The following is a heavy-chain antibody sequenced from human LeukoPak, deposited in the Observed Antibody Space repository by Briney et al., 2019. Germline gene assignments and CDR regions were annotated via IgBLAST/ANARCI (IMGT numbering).Heavy chain of an antibody. J-gene: IGHJ4*02. V-gene: IGHV3-53*01. CDR1: GFTVSSNY. CDR2: IYSGGRT. D-gene: IGHD1-26*01. CDR3: ARSLAIESSVSWYFDH. Sequence: GGSLRLSCAASGFTVSSNYMSWVRQAPGKGLEWVSVIYSGGRTYYADSAKGRFTISRDNSKDTLYLQMNSLRAEDTAVYYCARSLAIESSVSWYFDHWGQGTLVTVSS.